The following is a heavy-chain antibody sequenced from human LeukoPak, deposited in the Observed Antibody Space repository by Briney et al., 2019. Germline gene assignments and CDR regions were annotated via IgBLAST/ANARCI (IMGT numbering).Heavy chain of an antibody. CDR1: GFTFSSFA. CDR3: ARDPGPYYLDY. CDR2: ISYEGKNK. V-gene: IGHV3-30*04. Sequence: GGSLRLSCAASGFTFSSFALHWVRQAPGKGLEWVAIISYEGKNKYYADSVKGRFTISRDNSKNTLYMQMNSLRPEDMAVYYCARDPGPYYLDYWGQGTLVTVSS. J-gene: IGHJ4*02.